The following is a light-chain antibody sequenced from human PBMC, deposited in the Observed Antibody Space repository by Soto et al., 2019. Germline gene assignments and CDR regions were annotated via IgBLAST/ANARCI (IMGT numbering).Light chain of an antibody. Sequence: QSVLTQPASVSGSPGQSITISCTGTSSNVGSYKLFSWYQQHPGKAPKLMIFEVNKRPSGVSNRFSGSKSGNTASLTISGLKVEDEADYYCCSSGGSPTYVFRTGTKVTVL. J-gene: IGLJ1*01. CDR3: CSSGGSPTYV. CDR1: SSNVGSYKL. V-gene: IGLV2-23*02. CDR2: EVN.